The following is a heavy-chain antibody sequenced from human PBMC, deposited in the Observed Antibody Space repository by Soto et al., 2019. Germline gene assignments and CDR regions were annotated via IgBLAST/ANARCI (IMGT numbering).Heavy chain of an antibody. Sequence: ASVKVSCKASGYTFTSYDIHWVRQATGQGLEWMGWMNPYSGNIGYAQKFQGRVTMTRNTSISTAYMELSRLRSDDTAVYYCARHPGRREYALRDYSYGMDVWGQGTTVTVSS. D-gene: IGHD2-8*01. CDR3: ARHPGRREYALRDYSYGMDV. V-gene: IGHV1-8*01. CDR2: MNPYSGNI. J-gene: IGHJ6*02. CDR1: GYTFTSYD.